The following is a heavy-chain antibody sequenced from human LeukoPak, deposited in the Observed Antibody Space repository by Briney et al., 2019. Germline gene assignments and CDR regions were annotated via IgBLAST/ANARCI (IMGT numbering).Heavy chain of an antibody. V-gene: IGHV4-38-2*02. CDR2: MYHNRGT. CDR1: GGSISSGYY. Sequence: PSETLSLTCTVSGGSISSGYYWGWIRQPPGKGLGWIGSMYHNRGTYYNPSLKSRVTISMDTSKNQFSLRLSSVTAADTAVYYCASYYASGVSAYDYFGMDVWGKGTTVTVSS. CDR3: ASYYASGVSAYDYFGMDV. J-gene: IGHJ6*04. D-gene: IGHD3-10*01.